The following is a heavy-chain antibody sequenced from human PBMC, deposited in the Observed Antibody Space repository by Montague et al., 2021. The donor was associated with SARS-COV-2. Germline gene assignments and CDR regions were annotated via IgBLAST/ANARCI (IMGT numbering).Heavy chain of an antibody. CDR3: ARHTHCSSTSCYETWWFDP. CDR2: IDPSDSYT. D-gene: IGHD2-2*01. V-gene: IGHV5-10-1*01. Sequence: QSGAEVKKPGESLRISCKGSGYSFTSYWISWVRQMPGKGLEWMGRIDPSDSYTNYSPSFQGHVTISADKSISTAYLQWSNLKASDTAMYYCARHTHCSSTSCYETWWFDPWGQGTLVTVSS. CDR1: GYSFTSYW. J-gene: IGHJ5*02.